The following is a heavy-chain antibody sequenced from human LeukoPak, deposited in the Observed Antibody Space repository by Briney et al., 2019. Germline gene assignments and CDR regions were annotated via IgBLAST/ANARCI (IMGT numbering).Heavy chain of an antibody. Sequence: SETLSLTCTVSGYSISSGYYWGWIRQPPGKGLEWIGSIYHSGSTYYNPSLKSRVTISVDTSKNQFSLQLNSVTPEDTAVYYCARDDQTLLWFGELSTNTNWFDPWGQGTLVTVSS. D-gene: IGHD3-10*01. CDR2: IYHSGST. J-gene: IGHJ5*02. V-gene: IGHV4-38-2*02. CDR1: GYSISSGYY. CDR3: ARDDQTLLWFGELSTNTNWFDP.